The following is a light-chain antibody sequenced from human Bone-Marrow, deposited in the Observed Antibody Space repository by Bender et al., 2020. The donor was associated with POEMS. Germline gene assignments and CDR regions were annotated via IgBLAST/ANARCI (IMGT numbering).Light chain of an antibody. CDR3: FSYRSGNLGV. V-gene: IGLV2-14*03. CDR2: DVA. J-gene: IGLJ1*01. Sequence: QSALTQPASVSGSPGQWITISCTGTSSDLGDSKYVSWYQHHPGKAHKLMIFDVADRPSGVSNRFSGSKSGNTASLTISGLQADDEADYYCFSYRSGNLGVFGTGTKVTVL. CDR1: SSDLGDSKY.